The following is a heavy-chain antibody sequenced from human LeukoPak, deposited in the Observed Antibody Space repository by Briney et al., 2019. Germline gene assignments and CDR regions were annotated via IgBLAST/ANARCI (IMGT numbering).Heavy chain of an antibody. CDR1: GGSISTYY. D-gene: IGHD4-23*01. V-gene: IGHV4-4*07. Sequence: PSETLSLTCTVSGGSISTYYWTWIRQPAGKGLQWIGRINTSGSTNYNPSLKSRVTMSVDTSKNQFSLKLTSVTAADTAVYYCARVRVPNSNAFDIWVQGTMVTVSS. CDR3: ARVRVPNSNAFDI. CDR2: INTSGST. J-gene: IGHJ3*02.